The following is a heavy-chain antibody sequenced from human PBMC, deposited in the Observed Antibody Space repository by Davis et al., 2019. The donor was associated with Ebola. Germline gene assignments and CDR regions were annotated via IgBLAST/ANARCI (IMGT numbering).Heavy chain of an antibody. J-gene: IGHJ6*04. CDR1: GFTFSSYG. CDR3: ARDWLWFGELLPLDV. D-gene: IGHD3-10*01. Sequence: GESLKISCAASGFTFSSYGMHWVRQAPGKGLEWVAVISYDGSNKYYADSVKGRFTISRDNSKNTLYLQMNSLRAEETAVYYCARDWLWFGELLPLDVWGKGTTVTVSS. CDR2: ISYDGSNK. V-gene: IGHV3-30*03.